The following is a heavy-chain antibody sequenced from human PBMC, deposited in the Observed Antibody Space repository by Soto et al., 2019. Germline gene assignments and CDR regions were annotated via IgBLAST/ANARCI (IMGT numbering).Heavy chain of an antibody. D-gene: IGHD6-25*01. CDR1: GCTFTNYA. J-gene: IGHJ4*02. Sequence: ASVKVSCKASGCTFTNYAMHWVRQAPGQRLEWMGWINGGNGNTKYSPKLQDRVTITRDTSASTAYMELSSLRSEDTALYYCARDGVAAGNINFDYWGQGTLVTVSS. CDR2: INGGNGNT. CDR3: ARDGVAAGNINFDY. V-gene: IGHV1-3*01.